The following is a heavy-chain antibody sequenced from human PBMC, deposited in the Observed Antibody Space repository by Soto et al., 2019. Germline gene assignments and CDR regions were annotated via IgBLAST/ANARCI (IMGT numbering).Heavy chain of an antibody. CDR3: ARGRYGDY. J-gene: IGHJ4*02. V-gene: IGHV1-18*01. CDR1: GYIFTTYG. Sequence: QVHLVQSGAEVKKPGASVKVSCKGSGYIFTTYGITWVRQAPGQGLAWMGWISAHNGNTTYAQKLQGRVTVTRDTSTSTAYMELRNRRSDETAVYYCARGRYGDYWGQGALVTVSS. D-gene: IGHD1-1*01. CDR2: ISAHNGNT.